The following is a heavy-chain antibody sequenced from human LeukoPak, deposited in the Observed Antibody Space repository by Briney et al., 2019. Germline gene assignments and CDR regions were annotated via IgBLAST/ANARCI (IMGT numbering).Heavy chain of an antibody. CDR1: GYTFTSYA. Sequence: ASVKVSCNASGYTFTSYAMHWVRQAPGQRLEWMGWINAGNGNTKYSQKFQGRVTITRDTSASTAYMELSSLRSEDTAVYYCARGRLVPAAIRLLFGVDVWGQGTTVTVSS. V-gene: IGHV1-3*01. CDR3: ARGRLVPAAIRLLFGVDV. J-gene: IGHJ6*02. D-gene: IGHD2-2*01. CDR2: INAGNGNT.